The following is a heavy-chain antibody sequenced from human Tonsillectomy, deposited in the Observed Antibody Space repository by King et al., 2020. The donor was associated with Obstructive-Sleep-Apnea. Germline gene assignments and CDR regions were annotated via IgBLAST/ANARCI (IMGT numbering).Heavy chain of an antibody. J-gene: IGHJ6*02. D-gene: IGHD3-10*02. V-gene: IGHV3-15*04. CDR3: TTDQRLFWDLVPRYYYYGMDV. CDR1: GFTFIDAW. Sequence: VQLVESGGGLVKPGGSLRLSCAASGFTFIDAWMSWVRQAPGKGLEWVGRIEGKTDGGTTDYAAPVKDRFTISRDDSKNTLYLQMNSLKTEDTAVYYCTTDQRLFWDLVPRYYYYGMDVWGQGTTVTVSS. CDR2: IEGKTDGGTT.